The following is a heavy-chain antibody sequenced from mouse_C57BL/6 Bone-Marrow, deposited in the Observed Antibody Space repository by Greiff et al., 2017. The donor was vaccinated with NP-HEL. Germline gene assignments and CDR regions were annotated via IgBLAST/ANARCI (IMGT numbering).Heavy chain of an antibody. V-gene: IGHV5-15*01. CDR1: GFTFSDYG. CDR2: ISNLAYSI. CDR3: ARRDWERAMDY. J-gene: IGHJ4*01. D-gene: IGHD4-1*01. Sequence: EVKLVESGGGLVQPGGSLKLSCAASGFTFSDYGMAWVRQAPRQGPEWVAFISNLAYSIYYADTVTGRFTISRENAKNTLYLEMSSLRAEDTAMYYCARRDWERAMDYWGQGTSVTVSS.